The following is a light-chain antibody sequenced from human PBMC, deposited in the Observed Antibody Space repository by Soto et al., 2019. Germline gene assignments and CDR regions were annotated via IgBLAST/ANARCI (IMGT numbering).Light chain of an antibody. J-gene: IGKJ5*01. V-gene: IGKV1-39*01. CDR2: AAP. CDR1: QNIDNY. CDR3: EQSSSSPPIT. Sequence: DIQLTQSPSSLSASLGDRVTISCRASQNIDNYLHWYQQKSGKAPEALIYAAPSLRDGVSWRFSGSGYGTEFTLTINNLQPEDFATYYCEQSSSSPPITFGQGTRLDI.